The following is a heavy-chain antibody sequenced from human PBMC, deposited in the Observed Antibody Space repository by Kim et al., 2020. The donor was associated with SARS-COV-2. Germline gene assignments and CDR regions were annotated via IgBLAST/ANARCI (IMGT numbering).Heavy chain of an antibody. J-gene: IGHJ6*03. D-gene: IGHD3-3*01. CDR1: GFTFSRHE. Sequence: GGSLRLSCEASGFTFSRHEMNWVRQAPGKGLEWISYMSSTGSTIHYADSVKGRFTISRDNAKSTLYLQMNSLRAEDTGVYYCAKGAITIFGLVMMGHYYNLDAWGKGTTVTVSS. CDR2: MSSTGSTI. V-gene: IGHV3-48*03. CDR3: AKGAITIFGLVMMGHYYNLDA.